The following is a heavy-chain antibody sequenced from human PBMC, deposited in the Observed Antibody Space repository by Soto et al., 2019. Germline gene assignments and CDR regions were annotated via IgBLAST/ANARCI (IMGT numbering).Heavy chain of an antibody. J-gene: IGHJ4*02. Sequence: PVGSLRLSCASSGFTFSSYAVSWVRQAPGKGLEWVSGITASGGSTSYADSVKGRFTISRDNSKNTLYLQMNSLRAEDTAVYYCAHTQGIVLVPAAIWYWGQGTLVTVSS. CDR1: GFTFSSYA. V-gene: IGHV3-23*01. D-gene: IGHD2-2*02. CDR2: ITASGGST. CDR3: AHTQGIVLVPAAIWY.